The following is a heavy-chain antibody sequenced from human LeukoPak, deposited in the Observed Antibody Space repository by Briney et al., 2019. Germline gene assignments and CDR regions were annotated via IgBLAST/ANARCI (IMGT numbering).Heavy chain of an antibody. CDR1: GFTFSSHW. J-gene: IGHJ5*02. CDR2: IRSKAYGGTT. V-gene: IGHV3-49*03. CDR3: TRSRPARWFDP. D-gene: IGHD6-6*01. Sequence: QTGGSLRLSCAASGFTFSSHWTSWFRQAPGKGLEWVGFIRSKAYGGTTEYAASVKGRFTISRDDSKSIAYLQMNSLKTEDTAVCYCTRSRPARWFDPWGQGTLVTVSS.